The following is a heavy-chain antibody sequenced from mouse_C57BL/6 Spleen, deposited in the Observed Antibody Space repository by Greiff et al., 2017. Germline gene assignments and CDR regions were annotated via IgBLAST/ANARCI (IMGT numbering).Heavy chain of an antibody. J-gene: IGHJ1*03. V-gene: IGHV1-18*01. CDR1: GSTFTDYN. D-gene: IGHD1-1*01. CDR2: INPNNGGT. Sequence: EVQLQQSGPELVKPGASVKIPCKASGSTFTDYNMDWLKQSPGQSLEWIGDINPNNGGTIYNHKFKGKATFTVDKSSSTASMEPRSLTSEDTAVYYCAREGYYGSSFSYWYFDVWGTGTTVTVSS. CDR3: AREGYYGSSFSYWYFDV.